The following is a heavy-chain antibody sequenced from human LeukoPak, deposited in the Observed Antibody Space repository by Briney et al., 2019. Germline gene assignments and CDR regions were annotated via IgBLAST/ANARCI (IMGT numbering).Heavy chain of an antibody. CDR2: FDPEDGET. J-gene: IGHJ4*02. CDR3: ATGRTYGYSDY. Sequence: GASVKVSCKASGYTFTSYGISWVRQAPGKGLEWMGGFDPEDGETIYAQEFQGRVTMTEDTSTDTAYMELSSLRSEDTAVYYCATGRTYGYSDYWGQGTLVTVSS. V-gene: IGHV1-24*01. D-gene: IGHD5-18*01. CDR1: GYTFTSYG.